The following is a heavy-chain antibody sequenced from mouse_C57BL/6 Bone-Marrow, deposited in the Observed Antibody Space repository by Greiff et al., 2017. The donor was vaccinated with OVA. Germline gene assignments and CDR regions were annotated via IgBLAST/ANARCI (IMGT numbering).Heavy chain of an antibody. V-gene: IGHV1-69*01. D-gene: IGHD1-1*01. CDR1: GYTFTSYW. CDR2: IDPSDSYT. CDR3: ARASYYYGSSYWYFDV. Sequence: VQLQQPGAELVMPGASVKLSCKASGYTFTSYWMHWVKQRPGQGLEWIGEIDPSDSYTNYNQKFKGQSTLTVDKSSSAAYMQLSSLTSEDSAVYYCARASYYYGSSYWYFDVWGTGTTVTVSS. J-gene: IGHJ1*03.